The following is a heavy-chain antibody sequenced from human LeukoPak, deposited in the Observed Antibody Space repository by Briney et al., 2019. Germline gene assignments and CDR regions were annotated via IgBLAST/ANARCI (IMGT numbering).Heavy chain of an antibody. V-gene: IGHV4-34*01. CDR3: AREPSRLRYFDWSDY. J-gene: IGHJ4*02. Sequence: PSETLSLTCAVYGGSFSGYYWSWIRQPPGKGLEWIGEINHSGSTNYNPSPKSRVTISVDTSKNQFSLKLSSVTAADTAVYYCAREPSRLRYFDWSDYWGQGTLVTVSS. CDR1: GGSFSGYY. D-gene: IGHD3-9*01. CDR2: INHSGST.